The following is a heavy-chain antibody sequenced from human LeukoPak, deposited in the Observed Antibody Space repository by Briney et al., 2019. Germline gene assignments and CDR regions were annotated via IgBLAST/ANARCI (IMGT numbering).Heavy chain of an antibody. Sequence: PSQTLSLTCAVSGGSISSGGYSWSWIRQPPGKGLEWIGYIYHSGSTYYNSSLKSRVTISVDTSKNQFSLKLSSVTAADTAVYYCARRGPSGRSLDYWGQGTLVTVSS. CDR3: ARRGPSGRSLDY. CDR2: IYHSGST. V-gene: IGHV4-30-2*03. D-gene: IGHD3-10*01. CDR1: GGSISSGGYS. J-gene: IGHJ4*02.